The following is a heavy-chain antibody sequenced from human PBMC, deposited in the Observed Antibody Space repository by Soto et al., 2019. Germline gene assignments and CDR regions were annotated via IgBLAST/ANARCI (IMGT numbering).Heavy chain of an antibody. V-gene: IGHV3-7*04. Sequence: PGGSLRLSCAASGFTLTNYWMSWVRQAPGKGLECVANINHDGSERFYIDSVKGRFTISRDNAKNSLSLHMNGLTAEDTGIYYCTRDLWFGESSPYWGQGT. CDR3: TRDLWFGESSPY. D-gene: IGHD3-10*01. J-gene: IGHJ4*02. CDR2: INHDGSER. CDR1: GFTLTNYW.